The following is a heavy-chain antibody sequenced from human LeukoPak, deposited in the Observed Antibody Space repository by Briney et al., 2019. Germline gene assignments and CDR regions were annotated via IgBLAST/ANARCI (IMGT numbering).Heavy chain of an antibody. J-gene: IGHJ4*02. CDR2: ISSSSSYI. CDR1: GFTFSSYS. V-gene: IGHV3-21*01. CDR3: ARDAQMDFDYGSGSPVD. D-gene: IGHD3-10*01. Sequence: GGSLRLSCAASGFTFSSYSMNWVRQAPGKGLEWVSSISSSSSYIYYADSVKGRFTISRDNAKNSLYLQMNSLRAEDTAVYYCARDAQMDFDYGSGSPVDWGQGTLVTVSS.